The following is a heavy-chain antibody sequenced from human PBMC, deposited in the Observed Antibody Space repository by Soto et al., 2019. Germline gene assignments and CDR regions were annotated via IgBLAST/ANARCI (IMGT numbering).Heavy chain of an antibody. Sequence: PGESLKISCKGSGYSFTSYWISWVRQMPGKGLEWMGRIDPSDSYTNYSPSFQGHVTISADKSISTAYLQWSSLKASDTSMYYCARLDVVVPAAIPFDYWGQGTLVTVSS. V-gene: IGHV5-10-1*01. CDR2: IDPSDSYT. D-gene: IGHD2-2*01. CDR3: ARLDVVVPAAIPFDY. J-gene: IGHJ4*02. CDR1: GYSFTSYW.